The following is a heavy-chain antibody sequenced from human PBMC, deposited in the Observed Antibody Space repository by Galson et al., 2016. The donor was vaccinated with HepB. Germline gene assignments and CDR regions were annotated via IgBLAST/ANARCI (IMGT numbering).Heavy chain of an antibody. CDR3: VRGALDYCSGGACYPLYDF. CDR1: GGSVNDYY. CDR2: MFYSGSP. J-gene: IGHJ4*02. D-gene: IGHD2-15*01. V-gene: IGHV4-59*02. Sequence: LTCNISGGSVNDYYWGWIRQPPGKGLLWIGYMFYSGSPNYNPSLKSRVSISVDTSKNQFSLKLTSVTAADTAVYYCVRGALDYCSGGACYPLYDFWGQGTLVTVSS.